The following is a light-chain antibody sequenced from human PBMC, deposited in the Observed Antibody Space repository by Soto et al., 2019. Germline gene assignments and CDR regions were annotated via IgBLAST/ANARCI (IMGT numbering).Light chain of an antibody. V-gene: IGLV2-14*01. CDR1: SSDVGGYNY. Sequence: QSVLTQPASVSGSPGQSITISCTGTSSDVGGYNYVSWYQQPPGKAPKFMIYDVSNRPSGVSNRFSGSKSGNTASLTISGLQAEDEADYYCSSYTTSNTRQIVFGTGTKLTVL. CDR3: SSYTTSNTRQIV. CDR2: DVS. J-gene: IGLJ1*01.